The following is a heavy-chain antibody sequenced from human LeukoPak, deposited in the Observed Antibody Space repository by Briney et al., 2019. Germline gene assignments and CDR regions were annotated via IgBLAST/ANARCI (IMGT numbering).Heavy chain of an antibody. V-gene: IGHV4-34*01. D-gene: IGHD2-15*01. CDR2: INHSGST. CDR3: ARAADGGTLFDY. Sequence: SETLSLTCAVYGGSFSGYYWSWIRQPPGKGLEWIGEINHSGSTNYNPSLKSRVTISVDTSKNQFSLKLSSVTAADTAVYYCARAADGGTLFDYWGQGTLVTVSS. J-gene: IGHJ4*02. CDR1: GGSFSGYY.